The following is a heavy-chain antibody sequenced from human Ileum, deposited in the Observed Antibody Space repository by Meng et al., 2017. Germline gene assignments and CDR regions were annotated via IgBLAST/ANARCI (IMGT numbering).Heavy chain of an antibody. CDR3: ARGGGSYYHFDY. CDR2: TYYRSKWFN. V-gene: IGHV6-1*01. D-gene: IGHD1-26*01. J-gene: IGHJ4*02. CDR1: GDSVSSNSAA. Sequence: QLQLQQSGPGLVKPSQTLSLTCAISGDSVSSNSAAWNWIRQTPSRGLEWLGRTYYRSKWFNEYAVSVKSRITINPDTSENQFSLQLNSVTPEDAAVYYCARGGGSYYHFDYWGQGTLVTVSS.